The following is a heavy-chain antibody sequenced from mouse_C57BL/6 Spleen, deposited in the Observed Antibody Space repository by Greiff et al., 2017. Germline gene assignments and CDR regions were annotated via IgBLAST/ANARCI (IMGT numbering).Heavy chain of an antibody. CDR1: GYTFTDYY. Sequence: VQLQQSGPELVKPGASVKISCKASGYTFTDYYMNWVKQSHGKSLEWIGDINPNNGGTSYNQKFKGKATLTVEKSSSTAYMELRSLTSEDSAVYYCAREGWAWFAYWGQGTLVTVSA. J-gene: IGHJ3*01. CDR3: AREGWAWFAY. CDR2: INPNNGGT. D-gene: IGHD3-3*01. V-gene: IGHV1-26*01.